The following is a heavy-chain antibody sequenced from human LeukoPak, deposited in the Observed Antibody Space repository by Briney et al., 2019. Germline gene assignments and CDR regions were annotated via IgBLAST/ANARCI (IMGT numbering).Heavy chain of an antibody. J-gene: IGHJ4*02. D-gene: IGHD3-3*01. CDR1: GGSISSYY. CDR2: IYYSGST. V-gene: IGHV4-59*08. CDR3: ARYDFWSGYGAAFDY. Sequence: SETLSLTCTVSGGSISSYYWSWIRQPPGQGQERIGYIYYSGSTNYNPSLKSRVTISVDTSTNQFSLKLSSVTAADTAVYDCARYDFWSGYGAAFDYWGQGTLVTVSS.